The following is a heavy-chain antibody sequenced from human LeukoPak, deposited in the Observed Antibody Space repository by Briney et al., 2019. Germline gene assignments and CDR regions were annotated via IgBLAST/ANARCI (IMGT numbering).Heavy chain of an antibody. Sequence: GESLKISCKGSGYSFTSYWIGWVRQMPGKGLEWMGIIYPGDSDTRYSPSFQGHVTISADKSISTAYLQWSSLKASDTAMYYCARQSSIRPYDILTGYYEPWGQGTLVTVSS. J-gene: IGHJ5*02. CDR3: ARQSSIRPYDILTGYYEP. D-gene: IGHD3-9*01. CDR1: GYSFTSYW. CDR2: IYPGDSDT. V-gene: IGHV5-51*01.